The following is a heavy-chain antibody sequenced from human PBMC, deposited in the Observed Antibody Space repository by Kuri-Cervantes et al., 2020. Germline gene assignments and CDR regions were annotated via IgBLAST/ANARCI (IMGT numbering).Heavy chain of an antibody. CDR1: GFTFSSYG. CDR2: IWYDGSNK. D-gene: IGHD1-26*01. J-gene: IGHJ4*02. CDR3: ARAPEWELLHYFDY. V-gene: IGHV3-33*08. Sequence: GSLRLSCAASGFTFSSYGMHWVRQAPGKGLEWVAVIWYDGSNKYYADSVKGRFTISRDNSKNTLYLQMNSLRAEDTAVYYCARAPEWELLHYFDYWGQGTLVTVSS.